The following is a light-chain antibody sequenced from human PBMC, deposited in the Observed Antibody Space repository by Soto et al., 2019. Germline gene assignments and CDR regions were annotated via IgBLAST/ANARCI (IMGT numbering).Light chain of an antibody. CDR1: SSDVGSYNH. Sequence: QSALTQPASVSGSPGQSITISCSVTSSDVGSYNHVAWYQQFPGKTPKLIIYEVTYRPSGVSHRFSASKSGNTASLTISGLQAEDEADYYCISYTGSSTSYVFGTGTKVTVL. CDR2: EVT. J-gene: IGLJ1*01. V-gene: IGLV2-14*01. CDR3: ISYTGSSTSYV.